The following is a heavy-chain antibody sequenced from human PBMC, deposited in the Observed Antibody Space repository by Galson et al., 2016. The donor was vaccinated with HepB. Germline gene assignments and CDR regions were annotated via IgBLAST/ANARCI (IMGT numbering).Heavy chain of an antibody. D-gene: IGHD3-16*02. CDR3: AKDYVGGSYLLTQFDY. CDR2: LSGSGAHT. V-gene: IGHV3-23*01. J-gene: IGHJ4*02. Sequence: SLRLSCAASGFTFSRYAMTWVRQAPGKGLEWVSGLSGSGAHTYYADSVKGRLTISRDNSKNTLYLQMNSLRVEDTAVYYCAKDYVGGSYLLTQFDYWGQGTLVTVAS. CDR1: GFTFSRYA.